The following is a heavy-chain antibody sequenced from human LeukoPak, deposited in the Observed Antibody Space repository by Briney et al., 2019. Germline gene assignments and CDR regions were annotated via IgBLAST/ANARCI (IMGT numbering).Heavy chain of an antibody. V-gene: IGHV3-7*01. J-gene: IGHJ4*02. D-gene: IGHD6-19*01. Sequence: GGSLRLSCTASGFVFSNSWMSWVRQAPGKGLEWVANMKQGGREKYYVDSVKGRFTVSRDNAKNSLYLQMNSLRAEDTAVYYCATGGGSGRYGFPFDCWGQGTLVTVSS. CDR1: GFVFSNSW. CDR3: ATGGGSGRYGFPFDC. CDR2: MKQGGREK.